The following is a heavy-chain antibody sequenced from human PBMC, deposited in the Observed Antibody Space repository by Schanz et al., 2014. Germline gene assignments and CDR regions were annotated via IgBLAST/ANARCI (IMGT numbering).Heavy chain of an antibody. J-gene: IGHJ3*02. CDR3: ARDRGHGDLPGDI. D-gene: IGHD4-17*01. CDR1: GGSVSSGGDY. Sequence: QVQLQESGPGLVKPSQTLSLTCTVSGGSVSSGGDYWSWIRQHPGKGLEWIGFISYSGSTYYNPALKRRVTVSGDTSKNQFSLNLSSATAADAAVYYCARDRGHGDLPGDIWGQGTMVTVSS. CDR2: ISYSGST. V-gene: IGHV4-31*03.